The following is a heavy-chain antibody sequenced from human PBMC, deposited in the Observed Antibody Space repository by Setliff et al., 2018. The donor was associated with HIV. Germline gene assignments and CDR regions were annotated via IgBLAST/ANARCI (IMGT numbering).Heavy chain of an antibody. CDR2: INPNSGDT. CDR3: ARVTSDSSGYYWGYYFDY. J-gene: IGHJ4*02. V-gene: IGHV1-2*02. Sequence: GASVKVSCKASGYTFTDYYLHWVRQGPGQGLEWMGWINPNSGDTNYTQKFQGRVTMTRDTSIRTAYMELSSLTSDDTAVYYCARVTSDSSGYYWGYYFDYWGQGTRVTVSS. D-gene: IGHD3-22*01. CDR1: GYTFTDYY.